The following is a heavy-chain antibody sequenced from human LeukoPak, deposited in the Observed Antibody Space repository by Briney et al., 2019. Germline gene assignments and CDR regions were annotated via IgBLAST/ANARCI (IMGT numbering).Heavy chain of an antibody. Sequence: ASVKVSCKASGYTFTSYGISWVRQAPGQGLEWMGWISAYNGNTNYAQKLQGRVTMTTDTSTSTAYMELRSLRSDDTAVYYCAKDRTSYCTNGICYNREAYYFDYWGQGTLVTVSS. J-gene: IGHJ4*02. V-gene: IGHV1-18*01. CDR1: GYTFTSYG. D-gene: IGHD2-8*01. CDR2: ISAYNGNT. CDR3: AKDRTSYCTNGICYNREAYYFDY.